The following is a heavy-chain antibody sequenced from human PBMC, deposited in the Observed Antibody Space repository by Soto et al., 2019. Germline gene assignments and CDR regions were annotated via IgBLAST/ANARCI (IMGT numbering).Heavy chain of an antibody. J-gene: IGHJ4*02. CDR1: GGSFSGYY. CDR2: INHSGST. V-gene: IGHV4-34*01. Sequence: QVQLQQWGAGLLKPSETLSLTCAVYGGSFSGYYWSWIRQPPGKGLEWIGEINHSGSTNYNPSLKRRVSISVDTSKNQFSLKLSSVTAADTAVYYCARVGEAAAFGYWGQGTLVTVSS. D-gene: IGHD6-13*01. CDR3: ARVGEAAAFGY.